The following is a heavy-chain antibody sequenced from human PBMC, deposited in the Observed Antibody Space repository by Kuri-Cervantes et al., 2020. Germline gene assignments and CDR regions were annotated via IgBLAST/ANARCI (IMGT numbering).Heavy chain of an antibody. CDR2: IYYSGST. CDR3: AIGVDSSSWYAYFGY. Sequence: SETLSLTCTVSGGSISSSSYYWGWIRQPPGKGLEWIGSIYYSGSTYYNPSLKSRVTISVDTSKNQFSLKLSSVTAADTAVYYCAIGVDSSSWYAYFGYWGQGALVTVSS. V-gene: IGHV4-39*07. D-gene: IGHD6-13*01. CDR1: GGSISSSSYY. J-gene: IGHJ4*02.